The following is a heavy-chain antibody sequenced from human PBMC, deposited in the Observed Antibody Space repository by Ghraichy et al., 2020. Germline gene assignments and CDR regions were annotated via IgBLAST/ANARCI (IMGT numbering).Heavy chain of an antibody. CDR2: VYYSGST. J-gene: IGHJ4*02. D-gene: IGHD3-9*01. CDR1: GGSVSSGSNY. V-gene: IGHV4-61*01. CDR3: ARDVGYDVLTGYYDTHYFDY. Sequence: SQTLSLNCTVSGGSVSSGSNYWSWIRQPPGKGLKWIGHVYYSGSTHYNPSLKSRVTISVDTSKNQFSLKVSSVTAADTAVYYCARDVGYDVLTGYYDTHYFDYWGQGTLVTVSS.